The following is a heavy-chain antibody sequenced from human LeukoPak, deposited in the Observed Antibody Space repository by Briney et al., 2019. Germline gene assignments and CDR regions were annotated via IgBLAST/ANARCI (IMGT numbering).Heavy chain of an antibody. J-gene: IGHJ6*02. CDR2: ISYGGSNK. V-gene: IGHV3-30-3*01. CDR1: GFTFSSYA. D-gene: IGHD2-2*02. Sequence: GRSLRLSCAASGFTFSSYAMHWVRQAPGKGLEWVAVISYGGSNKYYADSVKGRFTISRDNSKNTLYLQMNSLRAEDTAVYYCARGSYCSSTSCYSYYYYGMDVWGQGTTVTVSS. CDR3: ARGSYCSSTSCYSYYYYGMDV.